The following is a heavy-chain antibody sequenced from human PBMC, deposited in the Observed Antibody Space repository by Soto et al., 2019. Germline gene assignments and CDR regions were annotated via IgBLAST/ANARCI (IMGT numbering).Heavy chain of an antibody. J-gene: IGHJ4*02. Sequence: EVQLVESGGALVQPGGSLRLSCAASGFIFSSYWMSWVRQAPGKGLEWVANIKQDGSEKYYVDSVKGRFTISRDNAKNSLYLQMSSLRAEDTAVYYCARDIPAASHGVDYWGQGTLVTVSS. V-gene: IGHV3-7*01. CDR3: ARDIPAASHGVDY. D-gene: IGHD2-2*01. CDR1: GFIFSSYW. CDR2: IKQDGSEK.